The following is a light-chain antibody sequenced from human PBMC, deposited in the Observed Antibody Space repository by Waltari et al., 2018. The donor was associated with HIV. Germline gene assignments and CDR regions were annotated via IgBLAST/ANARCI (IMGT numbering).Light chain of an antibody. J-gene: IGLJ2*01. CDR1: SSDVGSYNR. CDR3: SSYTSSTVV. CDR2: EVN. Sequence: QSALTQPPSVSGSPGQSVTISCTGTSSDVGSYNRVSWYQLPPGTAPKLMIYEVNNRPSGVPDRFSGSKSGNTASLTISGLQAEDEADYYCSSYTSSTVVFGGGTKLTVL. V-gene: IGLV2-18*02.